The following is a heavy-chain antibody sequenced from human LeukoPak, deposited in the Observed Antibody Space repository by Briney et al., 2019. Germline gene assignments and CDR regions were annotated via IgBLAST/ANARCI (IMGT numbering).Heavy chain of an antibody. Sequence: ASVKVSCKASGYTFTSYYMHWVRQAPGQGLEWMGIINPSGGSTSYAQKFQGRVTMTRDTSTSTVCMELSSLRSEDTAVYYCARDQETTVTLDYWGQGTLVTVSS. CDR2: INPSGGST. CDR3: ARDQETTVTLDY. V-gene: IGHV1-46*01. CDR1: GYTFTSYY. D-gene: IGHD4-17*01. J-gene: IGHJ4*02.